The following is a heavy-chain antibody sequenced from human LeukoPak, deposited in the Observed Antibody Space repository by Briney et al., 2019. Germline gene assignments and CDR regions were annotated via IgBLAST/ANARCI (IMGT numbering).Heavy chain of an antibody. CDR2: ISWNSGSI. Sequence: GGSLGLSCAASGFTFDDYAMHWVRQAPGKGLEWVSGISWNSGSIGYADSVKGRFTISRDNAKNSLYLQMNSLRAEDTALYYCAKDMGSGYAYFDYWGQGTLVTVSS. J-gene: IGHJ4*02. D-gene: IGHD3-22*01. V-gene: IGHV3-9*01. CDR1: GFTFDDYA. CDR3: AKDMGSGYAYFDY.